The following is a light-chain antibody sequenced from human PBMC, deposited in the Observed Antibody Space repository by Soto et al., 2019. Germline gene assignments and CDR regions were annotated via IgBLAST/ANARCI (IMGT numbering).Light chain of an antibody. CDR1: QTISSS. J-gene: IGKJ2*01. V-gene: IGKV1-39*01. Sequence: DIQMTQSPSSLSASVGDRVTITWRASQTISSSLNWYQQKPGKAPDLLIYAASNLQSGVPSRFSGSGSGSDFTLTISSLQPEDFATYYCQQSYSSPQMYTFGQGTRLEIK. CDR2: AAS. CDR3: QQSYSSPQMYT.